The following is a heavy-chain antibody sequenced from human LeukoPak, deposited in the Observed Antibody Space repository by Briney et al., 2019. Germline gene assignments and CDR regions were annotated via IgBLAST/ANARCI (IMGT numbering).Heavy chain of an antibody. Sequence: GGSLRLSCAASGFTFRNYWMYWVRHAPGKGLLWVSRINTDGSGTAYAEPVKGRFTISRDNANNTLYLQMNSLSAEDTGIYYCARDRAVTDFDIWGLGTLVTVSS. D-gene: IGHD4-11*01. CDR2: INTDGSGT. CDR3: ARDRAVTDFDI. CDR1: GFTFRNYW. J-gene: IGHJ4*02. V-gene: IGHV3-74*01.